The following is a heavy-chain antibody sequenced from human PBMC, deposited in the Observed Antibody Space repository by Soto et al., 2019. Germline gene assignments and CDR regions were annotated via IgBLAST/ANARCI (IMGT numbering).Heavy chain of an antibody. Sequence: EVQLVETGGGLIQPGGSLRLSCAASGFTVSSNYMSWVRQAPGKGLEWVSVIYSGGSTYSADSVKGRFTISRDNSKNTLYLQMNSLRAEDTAVYYCARALYSGSYPDAFDIWGQGTMVPVSS. D-gene: IGHD1-26*01. J-gene: IGHJ3*02. CDR3: ARALYSGSYPDAFDI. CDR2: IYSGGST. CDR1: GFTVSSNY. V-gene: IGHV3-53*02.